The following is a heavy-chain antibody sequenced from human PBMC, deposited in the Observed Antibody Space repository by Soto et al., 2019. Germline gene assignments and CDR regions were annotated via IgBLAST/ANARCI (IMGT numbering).Heavy chain of an antibody. CDR1: GYTFTGYY. D-gene: IGHD3-22*01. CDR2: INPNSGGT. J-gene: IGHJ3*02. V-gene: IGHV1-2*02. CDR3: ARGGYYDSSDHDAFDI. Sequence: VASVKVSCKASGYTFTGYYMHWVRQAPGQGLEWMGWINPNSGGTNYAQKFQGRVTMTRDTSISTAYMELSRLRSDDTAVYYCARGGYYDSSDHDAFDIWGQGTMVTVSS.